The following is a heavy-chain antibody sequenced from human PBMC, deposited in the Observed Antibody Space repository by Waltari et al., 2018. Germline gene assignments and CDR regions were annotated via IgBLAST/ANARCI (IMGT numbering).Heavy chain of an antibody. J-gene: IGHJ6*03. CDR3: ARLGPRLIGHPRVYYYYMDV. V-gene: IGHV4-59*08. CDR1: GGSISSYY. CDR2: IYYSGST. D-gene: IGHD2-8*01. Sequence: QVQLQESGPGLVKPSETLSLTCTVSGGSISSYYWSWIRQPPGKGLEWIGYIYYSGSTNYNPSLKSRVTISVDTSKNQFSLKLSSVTAADTAVYYCARLGPRLIGHPRVYYYYMDVWGKGTTVTISS.